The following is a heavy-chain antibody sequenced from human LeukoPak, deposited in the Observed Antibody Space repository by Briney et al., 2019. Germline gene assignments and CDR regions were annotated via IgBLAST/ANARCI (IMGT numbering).Heavy chain of an antibody. J-gene: IGHJ4*02. CDR2: IYTSGST. D-gene: IGHD5-12*01. Sequence: PSETLSLTCTVSGGSISSYYWSWIRQPAGKGLEWIGRIYTSGSTNYKPSLKSRVTMSVDTSKNQFSLKLSSVTAADAAVYYCAGSGYDDKFDYWGQGTLVTVSS. CDR3: AGSGYDDKFDY. CDR1: GGSISSYY. V-gene: IGHV4-4*07.